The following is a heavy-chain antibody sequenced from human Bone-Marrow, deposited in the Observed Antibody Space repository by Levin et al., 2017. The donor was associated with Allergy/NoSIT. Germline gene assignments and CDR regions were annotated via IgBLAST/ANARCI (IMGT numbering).Heavy chain of an antibody. J-gene: IGHJ5*02. Sequence: SCAASGFTFSSYWMHWVRQAPGKGLVWVSRINSDGSSTSYADSVKGRFTISRDNAKNTLYLQMNSLRAKDTAVYYCARGAGRMGGWFDPWGQGTLVTVSS. D-gene: IGHD1-26*01. V-gene: IGHV3-74*01. CDR3: ARGAGRMGGWFDP. CDR1: GFTFSSYW. CDR2: INSDGSST.